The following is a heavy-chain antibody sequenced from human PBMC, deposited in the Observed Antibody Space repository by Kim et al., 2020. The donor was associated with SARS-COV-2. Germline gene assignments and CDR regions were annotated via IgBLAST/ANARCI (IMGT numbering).Heavy chain of an antibody. V-gene: IGHV3-64D*09. J-gene: IGHJ1*01. CDR2: IYGNDGRT. Sequence: GGSLRLSCSASGFSFSSSSMHWVRQAPGKGLEFVSSIYGNDGRTFYGDSVKGRCTISRDNSKNTLSLQMSMLRPEETATYYCVPGINLIWGVTSWGQGTL. CDR1: GFSFSSSS. CDR3: VPGINLIWGVTS. D-gene: IGHD3-10*01.